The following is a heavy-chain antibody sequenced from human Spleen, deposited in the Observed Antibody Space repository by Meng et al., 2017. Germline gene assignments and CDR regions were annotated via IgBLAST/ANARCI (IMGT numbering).Heavy chain of an antibody. D-gene: IGHD4-17*01. CDR3: ARASPWTTVTNPCCYYGMDV. J-gene: IGHJ6*02. Sequence: GGSLRLSCAASGFIFSSYWMSWVRQAPGKGLEWVANIKQDGSEKYYVDSVKGRFTISRDSAKNSLYLEMNSLRAEDTAVYYCARASPWTTVTNPCCYYGMDVWGQGTTVTVSS. V-gene: IGHV3-7*01. CDR2: IKQDGSEK. CDR1: GFIFSSYW.